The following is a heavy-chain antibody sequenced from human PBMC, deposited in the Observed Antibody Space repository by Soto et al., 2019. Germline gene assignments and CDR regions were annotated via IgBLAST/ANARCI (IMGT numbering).Heavy chain of an antibody. J-gene: IGHJ3*02. V-gene: IGHV1-18*01. CDR2: ISAYNGNT. D-gene: IGHD3-9*01. CDR3: ARTLVRVLRYFDWSPAGAFDI. Sequence: EASVKVSCKASGYTFTSYGISWVRQAPGQGLEWMGWISAYNGNTNYAQKLQGRVNMTTDTSTSTAYMELRSLRSDDTAVYYCARTLVRVLRYFDWSPAGAFDIWGQGTMVTVSS. CDR1: GYTFTSYG.